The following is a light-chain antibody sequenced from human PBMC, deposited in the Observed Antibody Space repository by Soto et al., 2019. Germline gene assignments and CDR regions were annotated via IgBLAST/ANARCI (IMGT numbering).Light chain of an antibody. CDR3: QQYNNWPQT. Sequence: EIVMTQSPATLSVSPGERATLSCRASQRVSRNLAWYQQKPGQAPRLLISGASARATGLPARFSGSGSGTEFTLTISSLQSEDFAVYYCQQYNNWPQTFGQGTKVDIK. J-gene: IGKJ1*01. CDR2: GAS. V-gene: IGKV3-15*01. CDR1: QRVSRN.